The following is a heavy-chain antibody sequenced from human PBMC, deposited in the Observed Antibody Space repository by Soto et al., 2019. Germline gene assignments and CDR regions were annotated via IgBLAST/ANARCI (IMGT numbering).Heavy chain of an antibody. V-gene: IGHV5-10-1*01. J-gene: IGHJ4*02. CDR3: ARHADADGYTVLDY. Sequence: EVQLVQSGAEVKKPGESLRISCKGSGFSFTTYWIHWVRQVPGTGLEWMGRSDPSDSYTYYNPSFQGHVTMSASRSINTAYLQWSSLKASDTAVYYCARHADADGYTVLDYWGQGTLVTVSS. CDR1: GFSFTTYW. D-gene: IGHD5-18*01. CDR2: SDPSDSYT.